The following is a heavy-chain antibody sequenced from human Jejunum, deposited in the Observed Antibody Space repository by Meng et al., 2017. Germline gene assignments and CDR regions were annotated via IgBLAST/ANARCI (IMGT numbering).Heavy chain of an antibody. Sequence: QVKLQQWGAGLLKPSETLSLTCAVYGGSISDYYWTWIRQPPGKGLEWIGEINDNGSTNSNPTLKSRVTISVDTSKSQFYLRVSSVTAAEPAVYYCARGNEYSNNGADFWGQGTLVTVSS. CDR2: INDNGST. J-gene: IGHJ4*02. CDR3: ARGNEYSNNGADF. V-gene: IGHV4-34*01. D-gene: IGHD4-11*01. CDR1: GGSISDYY.